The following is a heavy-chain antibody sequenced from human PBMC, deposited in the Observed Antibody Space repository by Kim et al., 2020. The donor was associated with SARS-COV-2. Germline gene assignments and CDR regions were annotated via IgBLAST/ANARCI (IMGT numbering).Heavy chain of an antibody. CDR1: GGSLSGYH. V-gene: IGHV4-34*01. Sequence: SETLSLTCAVFGGSLSGYHWTWIRQSPGKGLEWIGEINHSGGTNCIPSLKSRVTMSLDTSKNQFSLKLRSVTAADTAVYYCARGRAGGVPSPILGLGPYYDYSAMDVWGQGTPVTVSS. CDR2: INHSGGT. D-gene: IGHD7-27*01. J-gene: IGHJ6*02. CDR3: ARGRAGGVPSPILGLGPYYDYSAMDV.